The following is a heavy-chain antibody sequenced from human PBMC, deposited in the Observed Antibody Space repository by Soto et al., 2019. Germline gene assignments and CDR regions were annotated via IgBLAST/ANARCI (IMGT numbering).Heavy chain of an antibody. D-gene: IGHD3-3*01. CDR1: GFIFSHYS. Sequence: GESLKISCEASGFIFSHYSMNWVRQAPGKGLEWVSSISSFSTNTYYRDSVKGRFTISRDNDKNTMYLQMSDLRAEDTAVYYCARDKRLESGYILSDIWGQGILVTVSS. CDR3: ARDKRLESGYILSDI. CDR2: ISSFSTNT. V-gene: IGHV3-21*01. J-gene: IGHJ4*02.